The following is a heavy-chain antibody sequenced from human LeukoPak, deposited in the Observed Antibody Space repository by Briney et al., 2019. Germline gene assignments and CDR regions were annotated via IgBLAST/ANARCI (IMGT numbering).Heavy chain of an antibody. V-gene: IGHV7-4-1*02. J-gene: IGHJ2*01. Sequence: GASVKVSCKASGYTFTSYAMNWVRQAPGQGLEWMGWINTNTGNPTYAQGFTGRFVFSLDTSVSTAYLQISSLKAEDTAVYYCARAPPPYRYCSSTSCNYWYFDLWGRGTLVAVSS. D-gene: IGHD2-2*01. CDR3: ARAPPPYRYCSSTSCNYWYFDL. CDR1: GYTFTSYA. CDR2: INTNTGNP.